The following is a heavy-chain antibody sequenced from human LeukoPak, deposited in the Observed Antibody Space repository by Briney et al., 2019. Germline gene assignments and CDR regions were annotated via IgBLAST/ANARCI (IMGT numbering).Heavy chain of an antibody. CDR2: ITGSGGTT. J-gene: IGHJ4*02. D-gene: IGHD3-16*02. Sequence: PGGSLRLSCAASGFTFSSRAMSWVRQAPGKGLEWVSTITGSGGTTKYADSVKGRFTISRDNSKNTLDLQMNSLRAEDTAIFYCAKDLSPESNRLSPFDYWGQGTLVTVSS. CDR3: AKDLSPESNRLSPFDY. V-gene: IGHV3-23*01. CDR1: GFTFSSRA.